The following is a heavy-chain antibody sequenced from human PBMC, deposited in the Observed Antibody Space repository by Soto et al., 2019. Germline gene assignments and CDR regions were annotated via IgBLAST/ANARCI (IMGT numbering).Heavy chain of an antibody. CDR1: GGTFSSYA. D-gene: IGHD6-6*01. CDR2: IIPIFGTA. CDR3: ASGPYRSSRRYYGMDV. V-gene: IGHV1-69*13. J-gene: IGHJ6*02. Sequence: XSVKVSCKASGGTFSSYAISWVRQAPGQGLEWMGGIIPIFGTANYAQKFQGRVTITADESTSTAYMELSSLRSEDTAVYYCASGPYRSSRRYYGMDVWGQGTTVTVSS.